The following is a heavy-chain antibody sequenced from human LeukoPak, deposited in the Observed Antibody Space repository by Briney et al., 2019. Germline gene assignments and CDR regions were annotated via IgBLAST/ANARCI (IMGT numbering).Heavy chain of an antibody. D-gene: IGHD2-2*01. CDR3: ARDIVVVPAAAIVGSWFDP. Sequence: GGSLRLSCAASGFTFSSYSMSWVRQAPGKGLDWVSAISGSGGSTYYADSVKGRFTISRDNSKNTLYLQMNSLRAEDTAVCYCARDIVVVPAAAIVGSWFDPWGQGTLVTVSS. J-gene: IGHJ5*02. V-gene: IGHV3-23*01. CDR1: GFTFSSYS. CDR2: ISGSGGST.